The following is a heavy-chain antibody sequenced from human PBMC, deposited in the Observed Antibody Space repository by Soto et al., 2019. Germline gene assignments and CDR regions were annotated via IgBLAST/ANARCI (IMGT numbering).Heavy chain of an antibody. Sequence: QVQLVQSGAEVKNPGASVKVSCKTSGYTFTKYGVGWVRQAPGQGREWMGWISGSSGNANYAEKVQGRITLTTDTSTSTAHIELRSLRSDDTAVYYCAREMAGLGGEYDYWGQGTLVTVSS. J-gene: IGHJ4*02. CDR1: GYTFTKYG. CDR2: ISGSSGNA. D-gene: IGHD3-16*01. V-gene: IGHV1-18*01. CDR3: AREMAGLGGEYDY.